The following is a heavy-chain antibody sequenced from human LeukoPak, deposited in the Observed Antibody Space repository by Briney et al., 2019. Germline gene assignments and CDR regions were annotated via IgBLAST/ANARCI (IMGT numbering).Heavy chain of an antibody. CDR1: GFTFDDYA. D-gene: IGHD3-16*01. CDR3: AKGGYDYVWGSFLPDLAY. J-gene: IGHJ4*02. Sequence: GGSLRLSCAASGFTFDDYAMHWVRQAPGKGLEWVSAISGSGGSTYYADSVKGRFTISRDNSKNTLYLQMNSLRAEDTAVYYCAKGGYDYVWGSFLPDLAYWGQGTLVTVSS. V-gene: IGHV3-23*01. CDR2: ISGSGGST.